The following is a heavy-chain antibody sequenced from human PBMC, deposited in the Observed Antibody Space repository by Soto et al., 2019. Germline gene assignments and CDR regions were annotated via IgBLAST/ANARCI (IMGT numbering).Heavy chain of an antibody. J-gene: IGHJ5*02. D-gene: IGHD1-26*01. Sequence: GGSLRLSCAASGFIFENFGMSWVRQAPGRGLEWISSISGSGFKKYYADSVKGRFTISRDNSKSTVYLELNDLSAEDTAVYHCAKNQGVELVPLATVDWFDPWGQGSVVTVSS. CDR2: ISGSGFKK. CDR1: GFIFENFG. CDR3: AKNQGVELVPLATVDWFDP. V-gene: IGHV3-23*01.